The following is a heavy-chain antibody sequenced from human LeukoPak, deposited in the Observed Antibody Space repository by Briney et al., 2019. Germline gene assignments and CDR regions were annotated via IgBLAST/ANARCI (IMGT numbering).Heavy chain of an antibody. V-gene: IGHV3-9*01. J-gene: IGHJ4*02. CDR3: AKDEKKRGYSGYDD. CDR1: GFTFDDYA. CDR2: ISWNSGSI. Sequence: PGGSLRLSCAASGFTFDDYAMHWVRQAPGKGLEWVSGISWNSGSIGYADSVKGRFTISRDNAKNSLYLQMNSLRAEDTALYYCAKDEKKRGYSGYDDWGQGTLVTVSS. D-gene: IGHD5-12*01.